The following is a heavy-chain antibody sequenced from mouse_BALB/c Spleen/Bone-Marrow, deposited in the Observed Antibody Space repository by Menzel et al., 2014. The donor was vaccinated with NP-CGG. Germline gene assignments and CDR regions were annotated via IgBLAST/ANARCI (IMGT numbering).Heavy chain of an antibody. V-gene: IGHV14-3*02. J-gene: IGHJ2*01. Sequence: EVQLQQSGADLVKPGASVKSSCTTSGFNIKDTYMHWVKQRPEQGLEWIGRIDPANGNTKYDPKFQGKATITADTSSNTAYLQLSSLTSEDTAVYYCARWEDYASDYWGQGTTLTVSS. CDR1: GFNIKDTY. CDR2: IDPANGNT. D-gene: IGHD2-4*01. CDR3: ARWEDYASDY.